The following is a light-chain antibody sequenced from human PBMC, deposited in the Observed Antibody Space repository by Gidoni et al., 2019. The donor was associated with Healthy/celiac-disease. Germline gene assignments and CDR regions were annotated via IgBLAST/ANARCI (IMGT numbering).Light chain of an antibody. Sequence: TVLTQEPSLTVSPGGTVTPTCASSTGAVTSGYYPNWFQQKPGHAPRALISRPSTNHSSTPARFSGSLLGGKAALTLSGVQPEDEAEYYCLLYYGGAVVFGGGTKLTVL. CDR3: LLYYGGAVV. J-gene: IGLJ2*01. CDR1: TGAVTSGYY. CDR2: RPS. V-gene: IGLV7-43*01.